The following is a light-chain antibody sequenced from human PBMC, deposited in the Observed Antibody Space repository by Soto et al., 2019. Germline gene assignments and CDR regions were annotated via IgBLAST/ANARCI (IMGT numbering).Light chain of an antibody. V-gene: IGLV2-11*01. CDR3: CSYAGRHTLL. Sequence: QSALIQPRSVSGSPGQSVTIYCTGTNSDVGGYNYVSWYQQHPGKAPKLMIFDVSKRPSGVPHRFSGSKSGNTASLTISGLQPEDEADYSWCSYAGRHTLLFGGGTKVTVL. J-gene: IGLJ2*01. CDR2: DVS. CDR1: NSDVGGYNY.